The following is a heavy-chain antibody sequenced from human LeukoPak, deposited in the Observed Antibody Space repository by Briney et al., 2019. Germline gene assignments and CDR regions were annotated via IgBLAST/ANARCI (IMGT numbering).Heavy chain of an antibody. D-gene: IGHD3-9*01. CDR1: GYTFTGYY. CDR2: INPNSGGT. CDR3: ARDRTLRYFDWLADDAFDI. J-gene: IGHJ3*02. V-gene: IGHV1-2*02. Sequence: ASVKVSCKASGYTFTGYYMHWARQAPGQGLEWMGWINPNSGGTNYAQKFQGRVTMTRDTSISTAYMELSRLRSDDTAVYYCARDRTLRYFDWLADDAFDIWGQGTMVTVSS.